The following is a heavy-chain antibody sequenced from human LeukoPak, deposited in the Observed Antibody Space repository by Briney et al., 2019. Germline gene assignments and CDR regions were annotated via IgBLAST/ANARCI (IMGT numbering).Heavy chain of an antibody. Sequence: PGGSLRLSCAASGFTFDDYAMHWVRQAPGKGLEWVSLISGDCGSTYYADSVKGRFTISRDNSKNSLYLQMNSLRTEDTALYYCAKDTGYNRGWDFCDYWAQGTLVTVSS. D-gene: IGHD6-19*01. CDR3: AKDTGYNRGWDFCDY. CDR2: ISGDCGST. J-gene: IGHJ4*02. V-gene: IGHV3-43*02. CDR1: GFTFDDYA.